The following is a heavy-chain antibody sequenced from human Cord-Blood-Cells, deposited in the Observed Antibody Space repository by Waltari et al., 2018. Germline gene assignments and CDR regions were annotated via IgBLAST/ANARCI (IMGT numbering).Heavy chain of an antibody. CDR3: AREGGTGTTGGAFDI. CDR2: IYHSGST. CDR1: GGSISSRNW. D-gene: IGHD1-1*01. J-gene: IGHJ3*02. Sequence: QVQLQESGPGLVKPSGTLSLTCAVSGGSISSRNWWSWVRQPPGKGLEWMGEIYHSGSTNYNPSLKSRVTISVDKSKNQFSLKLSSVTAADTAVYYCAREGGTGTTGGAFDIWGQGTMVTVSS. V-gene: IGHV4-4*02.